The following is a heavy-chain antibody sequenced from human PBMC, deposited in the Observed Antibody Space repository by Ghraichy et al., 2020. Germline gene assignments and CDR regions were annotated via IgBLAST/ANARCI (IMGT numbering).Heavy chain of an antibody. CDR1: GGSFSGYY. V-gene: IGHV4-34*01. D-gene: IGHD3-3*01. CDR2: INHSGST. Sequence: SETLSLTCAVYGGSFSGYYWSWIRQPPGKGLEWIGKINHSGSTNYNPSLKSRVTISVDTYKNQFSLKLISVTAAATAVYYCARTYVLRFLEWVNSVNYYYYGMDVWGQGTTVTLSS. J-gene: IGHJ6*02. CDR3: ARTYVLRFLEWVNSVNYYYYGMDV.